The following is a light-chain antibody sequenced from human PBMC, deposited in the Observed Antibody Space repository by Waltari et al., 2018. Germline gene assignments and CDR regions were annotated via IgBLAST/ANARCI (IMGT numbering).Light chain of an antibody. CDR3: QQRNYWPLT. CDR2: DTS. CDR1: QSVSSY. Sequence: EIELTQSPATLSLSPGERATLSCRASQSVSSYLAWYQQKPGQAPRLLIYDTSNRATGIPARFSGSGSGTDCTLTISSLEPEDFAVYYCQQRNYWPLTFGGGTKVEIE. V-gene: IGKV3-11*01. J-gene: IGKJ4*01.